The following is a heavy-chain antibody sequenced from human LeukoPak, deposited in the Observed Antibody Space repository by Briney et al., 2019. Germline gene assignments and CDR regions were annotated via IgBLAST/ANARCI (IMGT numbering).Heavy chain of an antibody. V-gene: IGHV5-51*01. CDR2: IYPGDSDT. D-gene: IGHD6-6*01. J-gene: IGHJ5*02. Sequence: GESLKISCKGSGYSFTSYWIGWVRQMPGKGLEWMGFIYPGDSDTRYSPSFQGQVTISADKSISTAYLQWSSLKASDTAMYYCARQKTIAARPSLSDPWGQGTLVTVSS. CDR3: ARQKTIAARPSLSDP. CDR1: GYSFTSYW.